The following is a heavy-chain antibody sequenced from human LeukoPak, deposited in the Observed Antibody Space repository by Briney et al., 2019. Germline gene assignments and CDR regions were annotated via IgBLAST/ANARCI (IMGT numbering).Heavy chain of an antibody. J-gene: IGHJ4*02. CDR3: AKVRRRGSHYFFDS. D-gene: IGHD3-10*01. CDR1: GYTFITYD. V-gene: IGHV1-8*03. Sequence: ASMKVSCKTFGYTFITYDINWVRQAPGQGLEWMGWMNTNTGKAGYSQKFQGRVTISGNTSVSTVYMEVSSLQSDDTAVYFCAKVRRRGSHYFFDSWGQGTLVTVSS. CDR2: MNTNTGKA.